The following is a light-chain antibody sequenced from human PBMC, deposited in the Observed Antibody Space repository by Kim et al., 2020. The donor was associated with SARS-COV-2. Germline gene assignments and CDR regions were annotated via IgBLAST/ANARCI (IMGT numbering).Light chain of an antibody. V-gene: IGKV3-15*01. CDR1: QSGSSN. Sequence: SPGERATLSCRDSQSGSSNLAWYQQKPGQAPRLLIYGASTRATGIPARFSGSGSGTECTLTISSLQSEDFAVYYCQQYNNWPPWTFCQGTKVDIK. CDR2: GAS. J-gene: IGKJ1*01. CDR3: QQYNNWPPWT.